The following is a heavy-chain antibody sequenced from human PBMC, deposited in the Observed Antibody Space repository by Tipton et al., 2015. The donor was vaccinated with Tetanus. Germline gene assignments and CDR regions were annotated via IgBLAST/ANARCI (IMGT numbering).Heavy chain of an antibody. CDR3: AKRGQQWVVSSYFDS. D-gene: IGHD6-19*01. CDR2: IKQDGRER. J-gene: IGHJ4*02. CDR1: GFTLSSYW. Sequence: GSLRFSCAASGFTLSSYWMSWVRQAPGKGLEWVASIKQDGRERYYVDSVKGRFTISRDNSKNTVFLQMNSLRADDTAVYFCAKRGQQWVVSSYFDSWGQGTRVAVSS. V-gene: IGHV3-7*03.